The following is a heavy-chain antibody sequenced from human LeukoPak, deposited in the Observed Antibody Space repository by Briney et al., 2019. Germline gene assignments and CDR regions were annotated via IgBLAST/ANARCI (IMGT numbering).Heavy chain of an antibody. CDR3: ARRGAVGARTAMARVYYFDY. J-gene: IGHJ4*02. CDR2: IYYSGST. D-gene: IGHD5-18*01. Sequence: GSLRLSCAASGFTFSSYAMSWIRQPPGKGLEWIGSIYYSGSTYYNPSLKSRVTISVDTSKNQFSLKLSSMTAADTAVYYCARRGAVGARTAMARVYYFDYWGQGTLVTVSS. CDR1: GFTFSSYA. V-gene: IGHV4-38-2*01.